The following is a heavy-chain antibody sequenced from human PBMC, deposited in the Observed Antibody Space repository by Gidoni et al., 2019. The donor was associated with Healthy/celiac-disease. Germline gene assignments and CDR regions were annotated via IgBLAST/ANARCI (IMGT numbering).Heavy chain of an antibody. CDR3: AREGSTSCLEECEGDY. Sequence: QVQLQESGPGLVKPSQTLSLTCTVSGGSISSGDYYWSGIRQPPGKGLELIGYIYYSGSTYYNPSLKSRVTIPVDTSKNQFSLKLSSVTAADTAVYYCAREGSTSCLEECEGDYWGQGTLVTVSS. CDR1: GGSISSGDYY. V-gene: IGHV4-30-4*01. CDR2: IYYSGST. J-gene: IGHJ4*02. D-gene: IGHD2-2*01.